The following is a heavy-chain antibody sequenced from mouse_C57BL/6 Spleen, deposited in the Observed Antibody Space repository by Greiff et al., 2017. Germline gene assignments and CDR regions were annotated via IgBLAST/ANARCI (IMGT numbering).Heavy chain of an antibody. V-gene: IGHV1-69*01. CDR2: IDPSDSYT. D-gene: IGHD1-1*01. Sequence: QVQLQQPGAELVMPGASVKLSCKASGYTFTSYWMHWVKQRPGQGLEWIGEIDPSDSYTNYNQKFKGKSTLTVDKSSSTAYMQLSSLTSEDSAVCDSARSVGIGYILDYWGQGTTLTVSS. J-gene: IGHJ2*01. CDR1: GYTFTSYW. CDR3: ARSVGIGYILDY.